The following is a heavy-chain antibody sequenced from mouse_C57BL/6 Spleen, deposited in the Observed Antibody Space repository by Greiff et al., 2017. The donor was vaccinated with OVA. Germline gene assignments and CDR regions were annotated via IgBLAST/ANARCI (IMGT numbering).Heavy chain of an antibody. V-gene: IGHV1-59*01. CDR1: GYTFTSYW. J-gene: IGHJ4*01. CDR3: ARSEGYGYAMDY. Sequence: VQLQQPGAELVRPGTSVKLSCKASGYTFTSYWMHWVKQRPGQGLEWIGVIDPSDSYTNYNQKFKGKATLTVDTSSSTAYMQLSSLTSEDSAVYYCARSEGYGYAMDYWGQGTSVTVSS. CDR2: IDPSDSYT. D-gene: IGHD2-3*01.